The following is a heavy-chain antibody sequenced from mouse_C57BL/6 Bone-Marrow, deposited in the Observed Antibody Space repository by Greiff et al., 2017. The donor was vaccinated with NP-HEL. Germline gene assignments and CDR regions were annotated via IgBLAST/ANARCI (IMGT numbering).Heavy chain of an antibody. V-gene: IGHV1-81*01. CDR2: IYPRSGYT. D-gene: IGHD2-1*01. J-gene: IGHJ2*01. CDR1: GYTFTSYG. CDR3: ASRGLYDDFDY. Sequence: QVQLQQSGAELARPGASVKLSCKASGYTFTSYGISWVKQRTGQGLEWIGEIYPRSGYTYYNEKFKGKATLTADKSSSTAYMELRNLTSEDDAADFCASRGLYDDFDYWGQGTTLTVSA.